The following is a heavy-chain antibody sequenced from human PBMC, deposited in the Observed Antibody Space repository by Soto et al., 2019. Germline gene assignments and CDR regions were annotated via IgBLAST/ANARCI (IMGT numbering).Heavy chain of an antibody. CDR1: GYSFTSYW. CDR3: ARQWGSYTYLDY. D-gene: IGHD1-26*01. V-gene: IGHV5-51*01. J-gene: IGHJ4*02. CDR2: IYPGDSDV. Sequence: EVQLVQSGAEVKKPGESLKISCKGSGYSFTSYWIAWVRQMPGQGLEWMGIIYPGDSDVTYSPSFQGQVTISADKSINPAYLQWSSLKASDTAMYYCARQWGSYTYLDYWGQGTLVTVSS.